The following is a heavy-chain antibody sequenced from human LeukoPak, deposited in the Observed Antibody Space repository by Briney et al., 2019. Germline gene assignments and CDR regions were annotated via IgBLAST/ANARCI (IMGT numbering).Heavy chain of an antibody. CDR3: AKDGVTLAAVAPCYFDY. CDR2: IRYDGSNK. J-gene: IGHJ4*02. V-gene: IGHV3-30*02. D-gene: IGHD6-13*01. CDR1: GFTFSSYG. Sequence: PGGSLRLSCAASGFTFSSYGMHWVRQAPGKGLEWVAFIRYDGSNKYYADSVKGRFTISRDNSKNTLYLQMNSLRAEDTAVYYCAKDGVTLAAVAPCYFDYWGQGTLVTVSS.